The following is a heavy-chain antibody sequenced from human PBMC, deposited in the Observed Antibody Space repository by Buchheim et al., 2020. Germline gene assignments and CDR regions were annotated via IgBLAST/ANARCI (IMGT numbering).Heavy chain of an antibody. CDR2: LRGSGLST. V-gene: IGHV3-23*01. D-gene: IGHD3-3*01. CDR1: GFTSSNYA. Sequence: EVRLLESGGGLVQPGGSLRLSCAASGFTSSNYAMTWVRQAPGKGLECVSSLRGSGLSTYYADSVKGRFTVSRDNSKNTLYLQMNSLRAEDTAVYYCGRIHYDFWSGFDSWGQGTL. CDR3: GRIHYDFWSGFDS. J-gene: IGHJ4*02.